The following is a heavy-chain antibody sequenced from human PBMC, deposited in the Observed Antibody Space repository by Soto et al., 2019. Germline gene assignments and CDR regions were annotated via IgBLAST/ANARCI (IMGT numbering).Heavy chain of an antibody. CDR3: ARDHITMVRGITYYYYYYGMDV. Sequence: SLKVSCKASGCTFSSDAISWVRQATGQGLEWMGGIITIFGTANYAQKFQGRVTITADESTSTAYMELSSLRSEDTAVYYCARDHITMVRGITYYYYYYGMDVWGQGTTVTVSS. CDR1: GCTFSSDA. CDR2: IITIFGTA. V-gene: IGHV1-69*13. J-gene: IGHJ6*02. D-gene: IGHD3-10*01.